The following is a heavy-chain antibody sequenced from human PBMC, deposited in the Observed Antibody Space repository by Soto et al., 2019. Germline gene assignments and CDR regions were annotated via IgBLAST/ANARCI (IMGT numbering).Heavy chain of an antibody. J-gene: IGHJ5*02. V-gene: IGHV1-69*01. CDR2: IIPIFGTA. D-gene: IGHD3-10*01. CDR1: GGTFSSYA. Sequence: QVQLVQSGAEVKKPGSSVKVSCKASGGTFSSYAISWVRQAPGQGLEWMGGIIPIFGTANYAQKFQGRVTITADESTSTAYMELSSLRSEDTAVYYCARARRPWHSASGDWFDPWGQGTLVTVSS. CDR3: ARARRPWHSASGDWFDP.